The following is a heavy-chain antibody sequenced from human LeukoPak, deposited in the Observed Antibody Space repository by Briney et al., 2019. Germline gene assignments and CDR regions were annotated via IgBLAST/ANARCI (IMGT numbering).Heavy chain of an antibody. J-gene: IGHJ5*02. CDR2: IYYSGST. V-gene: IGHV4-59*01. CDR3: ARSPDYYGSSGYYHNWFDP. D-gene: IGHD3-22*01. Sequence: SETLSLTCTVSGGSISSYYWSWIRQPPGKGLEWIGYIYYSGSTNYNPSLKSRVTISVDTSKNQFSLKLSSVTAADTAVYYCARSPDYYGSSGYYHNWFDPWGQGTLVTVSS. CDR1: GGSISSYY.